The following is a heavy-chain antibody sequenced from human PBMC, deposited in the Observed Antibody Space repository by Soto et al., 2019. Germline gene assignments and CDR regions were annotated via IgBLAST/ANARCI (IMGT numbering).Heavy chain of an antibody. D-gene: IGHD5-12*01. J-gene: IGHJ3*01. CDR3: ARARGYSGYANDAFDV. Sequence: PSDTLSLTCTFTGFSISTYYWSWIRQPPGKGLEWIGYIYYSGSTSYNPSFKSRVTISVDTSKRQFSLKLNSLIAADTAVYYCARARGYSGYANDAFDVWGQGTMVT. V-gene: IGHV4-59*01. CDR1: GFSISTYY. CDR2: IYYSGST.